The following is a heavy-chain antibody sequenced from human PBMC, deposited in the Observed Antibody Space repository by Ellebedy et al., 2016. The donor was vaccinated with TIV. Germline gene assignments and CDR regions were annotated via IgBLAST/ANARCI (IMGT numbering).Heavy chain of an antibody. CDR1: GGSINNYY. D-gene: IGHD1-7*01. V-gene: IGHV4-4*07. J-gene: IGHJ4*02. Sequence: MPSETLSLTCSVSGGSINNYYWNWIRQSAGKGLEWNGRIFTNGVTDYNPSLKSRVTMSIDTSKNQFSLRLRSVIAADTAVYFCARGGELRVFFDYWGQGSLVIVSS. CDR2: IFTNGVT. CDR3: ARGGELRVFFDY.